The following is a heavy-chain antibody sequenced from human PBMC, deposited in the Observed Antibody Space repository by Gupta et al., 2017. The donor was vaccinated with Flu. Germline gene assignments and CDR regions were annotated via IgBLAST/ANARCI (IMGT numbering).Heavy chain of an antibody. Sequence: EVQLVQSGAEVKKPGESLKISCKGSGYSFTYFWIGWVRQMPGKGLECMGIIYPDTSDTRYSPSFQGHVTISVDKSINTAYLQWSSLKASDTAMYYCARQDGSGRYYFDYWGQGTLVTVSS. D-gene: IGHD3-10*01. J-gene: IGHJ4*02. CDR2: IYPDTSDT. CDR3: ARQDGSGRYYFDY. V-gene: IGHV5-51*01. CDR1: GYSFTYFW.